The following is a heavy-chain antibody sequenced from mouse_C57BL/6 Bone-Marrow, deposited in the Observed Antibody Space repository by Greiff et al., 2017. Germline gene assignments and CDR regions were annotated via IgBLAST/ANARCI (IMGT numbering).Heavy chain of an antibody. CDR2: ISYDGSN. CDR1: GYSITSGYY. D-gene: IGHD1-1*01. CDR3: ARGSIITKYRLFAY. V-gene: IGHV3-6*01. J-gene: IGHJ3*01. Sequence: EVKLQASGPGLVKPSQSLSLTCSVTGYSITSGYYWNWIRQFPGNKLEWMGYISYDGSNNYNPSLKNRISITRDPSKNQFFLKLNSVTTEDTATYYCARGSIITKYRLFAYWGQGTLVTVSA.